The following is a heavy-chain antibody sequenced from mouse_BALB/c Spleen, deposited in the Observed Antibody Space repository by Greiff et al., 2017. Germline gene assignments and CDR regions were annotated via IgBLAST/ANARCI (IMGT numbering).Heavy chain of an antibody. Sequence: QVQLKQSGAELARPGASVKMSCKASGYTFTSYKMHWVKQRPGQGLEWIGYINPSSGYTNYNQKFKDKATLTADKSSSTAYMQLSSLTSEDSAVYYCARGGSLDYWGQGTTLTVSS. CDR2: INPSSGYT. CDR3: ARGGSLDY. V-gene: IGHV1-4*01. J-gene: IGHJ2*01. CDR1: GYTFTSYK.